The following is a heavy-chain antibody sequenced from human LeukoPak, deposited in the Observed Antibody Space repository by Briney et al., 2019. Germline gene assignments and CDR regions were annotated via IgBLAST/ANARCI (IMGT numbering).Heavy chain of an antibody. J-gene: IGHJ3*02. CDR1: GGSISSSSYY. V-gene: IGHV4-39*07. CDR2: IYYSGTT. Sequence: SETLTLTSTVSGGSISSSSYYWGWIRQPPGKGLEWIGSIYYSGTTYYNPSLKSRVTISVDTSKNQFSLKLSSVTAADTAVYYCATGEQGDAFDIWGQGTMVTVSS. D-gene: IGHD7-27*01. CDR3: ATGEQGDAFDI.